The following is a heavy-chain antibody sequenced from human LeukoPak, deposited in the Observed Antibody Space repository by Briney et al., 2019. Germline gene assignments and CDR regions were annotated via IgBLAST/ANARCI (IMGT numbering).Heavy chain of an antibody. CDR1: GGSISSYY. V-gene: IGHV4-59*12. Sequence: SETLSLTCTDSGGSISSYYWSWIRQPPGKGLEWIGYIYYSGSTNYNPSLKSRVTISVDTSKNQFSLKLSSVTAADTAVYYCARAGVVRPFDYWGQGTLVTVSS. CDR3: ARAGVVRPFDY. D-gene: IGHD2-15*01. J-gene: IGHJ4*02. CDR2: IYYSGST.